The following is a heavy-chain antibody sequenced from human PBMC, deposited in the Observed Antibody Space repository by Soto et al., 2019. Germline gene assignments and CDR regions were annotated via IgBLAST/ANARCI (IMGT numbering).Heavy chain of an antibody. J-gene: IGHJ6*02. Sequence: EVQLVESGGGLVKPGGSLRLSCAASGFTFSRYAINWVRQAPGRGLQWISGISVSGDNTSYVESVRGRFTVYRDNSKNTLYLQMNNLRAEDTALYYCAKDGKMRTKVWFPAGYGMDVWGQGTTVTVSS. V-gene: IGHV3-23*04. CDR2: ISVSGDNT. CDR3: AKDGKMRTKVWFPAGYGMDV. CDR1: GFTFSRYA. D-gene: IGHD3-10*01.